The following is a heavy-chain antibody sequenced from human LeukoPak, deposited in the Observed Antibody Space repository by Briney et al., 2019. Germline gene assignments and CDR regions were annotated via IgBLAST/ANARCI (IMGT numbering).Heavy chain of an antibody. D-gene: IGHD2-2*01. J-gene: IGHJ6*02. CDR3: ARLVVPAIMRGYYYYGMDV. CDR1: GGSFSGYY. Sequence: SETLSLTCAVYGGSFSGYYWSWIRKPPGKGLEWIGEINHSGSTNYNPSLKSRVTISVDTSKNQFSLKLSSVTAADTAVYYCARLVVPAIMRGYYYYGMDVWGQGTTVTVSS. V-gene: IGHV4-34*01. CDR2: INHSGST.